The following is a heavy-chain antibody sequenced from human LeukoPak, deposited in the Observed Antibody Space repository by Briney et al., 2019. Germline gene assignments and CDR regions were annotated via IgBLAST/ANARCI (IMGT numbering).Heavy chain of an antibody. D-gene: IGHD3-10*01. Sequence: ASVKVSCKASGYTFTGYNIHWVRQAPGQGLEWMGWITPNSGGTAYAQNFQGRVTMTRDTSISTAYRELSRLRSDDTAVYFCARIYSSGSFFGYWGQGTLVTVSS. CDR2: ITPNSGGT. CDR1: GYTFTGYN. CDR3: ARIYSSGSFFGY. J-gene: IGHJ4*02. V-gene: IGHV1-2*02.